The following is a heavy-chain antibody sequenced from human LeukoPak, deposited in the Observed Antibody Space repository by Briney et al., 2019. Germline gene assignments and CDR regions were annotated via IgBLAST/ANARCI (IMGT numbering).Heavy chain of an antibody. CDR1: GFTFSSSG. Sequence: GGSLRLSCAASGFTFSSSGMNWVRQAPGKGLEWVSVIYSGGDTYYADSVKGRFTISRDKSNNTLYLQMNSLRAEDTAVYYCAREVTGTYYYYYYGMDIWGQGTTVTVSS. CDR2: IYSGGDT. J-gene: IGHJ6*02. CDR3: AREVTGTYYYYYYGMDI. D-gene: IGHD6-19*01. V-gene: IGHV3-66*01.